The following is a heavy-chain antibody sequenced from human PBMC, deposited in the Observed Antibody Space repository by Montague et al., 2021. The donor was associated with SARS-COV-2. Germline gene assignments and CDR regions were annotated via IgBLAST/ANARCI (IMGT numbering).Heavy chain of an antibody. CDR3: ARIAMAATFDS. J-gene: IGHJ4*02. CDR2: ISYAGRT. Sequence: SETLSLTCTVSGGSISSPDYYWGWIRQSPGKGLEWIGSISYAGRTYYNPSLRSRVSMSEDTSKNQFSLRLTSVGAADTAVYYCARIAMAATFDSWGQGALVTVSS. CDR1: GGSISSPDYY. D-gene: IGHD6-19*01. V-gene: IGHV4-39*07.